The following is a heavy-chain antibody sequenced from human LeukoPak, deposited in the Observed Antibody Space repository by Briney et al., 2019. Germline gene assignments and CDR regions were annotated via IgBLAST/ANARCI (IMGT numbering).Heavy chain of an antibody. CDR3: ARGEYSSWFDP. Sequence: SETLSLTCTVSGGSISSYYWSWIRQPPGKGLEWIGYIYYSGGTNYNPSLKSQVTISVDTSKNQFSLKLSSVTAADTAVYYCARGEYSSWFDPWGQGTLVTVSS. J-gene: IGHJ5*02. CDR2: IYYSGGT. CDR1: GGSISSYY. D-gene: IGHD5-18*01. V-gene: IGHV4-59*01.